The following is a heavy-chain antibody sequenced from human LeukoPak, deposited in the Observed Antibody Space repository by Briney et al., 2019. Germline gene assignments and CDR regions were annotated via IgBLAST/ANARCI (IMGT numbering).Heavy chain of an antibody. CDR2: IRYDGSNK. D-gene: IGHD5-24*01. Sequence: PGRSLRLSCAASGSTFSSYGMHWVHQAPGKGLEWVAFIRYDGSNKYYADSVKGRFTISRDNSKNTLYLQMNSLRAEDTAVYYCAKDGEMATAYYYYYYMDVWGKGTTVTVSS. J-gene: IGHJ6*03. CDR1: GSTFSSYG. V-gene: IGHV3-30*02. CDR3: AKDGEMATAYYYYYYMDV.